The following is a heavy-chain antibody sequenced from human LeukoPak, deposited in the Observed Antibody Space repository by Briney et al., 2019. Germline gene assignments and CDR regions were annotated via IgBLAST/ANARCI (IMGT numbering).Heavy chain of an antibody. J-gene: IGHJ4*02. D-gene: IGHD5-12*01. V-gene: IGHV4-34*01. CDR3: ASGRGPYFDY. CDR1: GGSFSSYY. Sequence: SETLSLTCAVYGGSFSSYYWSWIRQPPGKGLEWIGEIHHSGITNYNPSLKSRVTVSLDTSKNQFSLKVSSVTAADTAVYFCASGRGPYFDYWGQGTLVTVSS. CDR2: IHHSGIT.